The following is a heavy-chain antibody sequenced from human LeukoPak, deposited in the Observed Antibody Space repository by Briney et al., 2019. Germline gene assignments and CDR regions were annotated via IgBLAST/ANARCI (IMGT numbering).Heavy chain of an antibody. CDR2: INHSGST. J-gene: IGHJ4*02. D-gene: IGHD4-23*01. V-gene: IGHV4-34*01. CDR1: GGSFSGYY. Sequence: SETLSLTCAVNGGSFSGYYWSWIRQPPGKGLEWIGEINHSGSTNYSPSLRSRVTISVDKSKNQFSLKLNSVTAADTAVYYCARGGGTPTTVVTPFDYWGQGTLVTVSS. CDR3: ARGGGTPTTVVTPFDY.